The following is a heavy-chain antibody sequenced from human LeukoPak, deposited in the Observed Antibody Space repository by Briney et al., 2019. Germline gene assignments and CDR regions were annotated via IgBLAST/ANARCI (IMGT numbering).Heavy chain of an antibody. D-gene: IGHD1-26*01. V-gene: IGHV1-24*01. J-gene: IGHJ3*02. CDR2: FDPEDGET. CDR1: GYTLTELS. Sequence: GASVKVSCKVSGYTLTELSMHWVRQAPGKGLEWMGGFDPEDGETIYAQKFQGRVTMTEDTSTDTAYMELSSLRSEDTAVYYCATSRDSKWELLGRTAFDIWGQGTMVTVSS. CDR3: ATSRDSKWELLGRTAFDI.